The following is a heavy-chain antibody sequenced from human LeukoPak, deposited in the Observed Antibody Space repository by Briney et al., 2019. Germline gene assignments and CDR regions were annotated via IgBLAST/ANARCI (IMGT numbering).Heavy chain of an antibody. CDR1: GFTFSSYS. J-gene: IGHJ6*02. D-gene: IGHD6-13*01. Sequence: PGGSLRLSCAASGFTFSSYSMNWVRQAPGKGLEWVSSICSSSSYIYYADSVKGRFTISRDNAKNSLYLQMNSLRAEDTAVYYCARDLPIAAAKYYYYYYGMDVWGQGTTVTVSS. V-gene: IGHV3-21*01. CDR2: ICSSSSYI. CDR3: ARDLPIAAAKYYYYYYGMDV.